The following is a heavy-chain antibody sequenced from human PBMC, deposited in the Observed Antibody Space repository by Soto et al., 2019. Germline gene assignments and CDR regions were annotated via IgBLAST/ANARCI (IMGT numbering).Heavy chain of an antibody. CDR3: ARGRNGMDV. Sequence: QVQLVQSGAEVKKPGASVKVSCKASGDTFTNYDIKWVRQATGQGLEWMGWMNPNSGNTGYAQKFQGSFTMTRTTSISTAYMERSSMRSEDTALYYCARGRNGMDVWGQGTTVTVSS. J-gene: IGHJ6*02. CDR2: MNPNSGNT. CDR1: GDTFTNYD. V-gene: IGHV1-8*01.